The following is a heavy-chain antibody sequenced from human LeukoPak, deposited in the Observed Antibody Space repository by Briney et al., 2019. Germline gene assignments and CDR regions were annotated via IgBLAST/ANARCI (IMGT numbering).Heavy chain of an antibody. CDR1: GFTFSSYG. CDR2: IWYDGSNK. Sequence: GGSLRLSCAASGFTFSSYGMHWVRRAPGKGLEWVAVIWYDGSNKYYADSVKGRFTISRDNSKNTLYLQMNSLRAEDTAVYYCARVGDPKYYYYGMDVWGQGTTVTVSS. J-gene: IGHJ6*02. V-gene: IGHV3-33*01. CDR3: ARVGDPKYYYYGMDV. D-gene: IGHD2-21*02.